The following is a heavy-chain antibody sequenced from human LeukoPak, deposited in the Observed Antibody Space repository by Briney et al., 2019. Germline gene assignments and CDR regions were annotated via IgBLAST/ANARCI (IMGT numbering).Heavy chain of an antibody. CDR1: GYTFTSYG. CDR3: ARVGLVGAPARKYYFDY. D-gene: IGHD1-26*01. V-gene: IGHV1-18*01. CDR2: ISAYNGNT. Sequence: ASVKVSCTASGYTFTSYGISWVRQAPGQGLEWVGWISAYNGNTNYAQKLQGRVTMTTDTSTSTDYMELSSLRAEDTAVYYCARVGLVGAPARKYYFDYWGQGTLVTVSS. J-gene: IGHJ4*02.